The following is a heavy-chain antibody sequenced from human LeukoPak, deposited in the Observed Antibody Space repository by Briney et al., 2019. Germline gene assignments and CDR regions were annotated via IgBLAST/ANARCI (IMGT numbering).Heavy chain of an antibody. CDR2: IIPIFGTA. Sequence: SVKVSCKASGGTFSSYAISWVRQAPGQGLAWMGGIIPIFGTANYAQKFQGRVTITADKSTSTAYMELSSLRSEDTAVYYCAILGYCSGGSCYSTGPWGQGTLVTVSS. V-gene: IGHV1-69*06. J-gene: IGHJ5*02. D-gene: IGHD2-15*01. CDR1: GGTFSSYA. CDR3: AILGYCSGGSCYSTGP.